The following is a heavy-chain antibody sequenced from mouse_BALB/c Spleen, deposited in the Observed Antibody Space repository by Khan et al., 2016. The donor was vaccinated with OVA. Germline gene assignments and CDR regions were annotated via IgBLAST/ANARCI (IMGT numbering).Heavy chain of an antibody. Sequence: QVHVKQSGADLVKPGASVKLSCKASGYTFTNYWVHWVKQGPGQGLEWIGEIYPGDGRVNYNEKFKNKASLTVDRASSTAYMQLSSLTSEDSAVYYCARNAYFGNYFDYWGQGSTLTVSS. CDR1: GYTFTNYW. J-gene: IGHJ2*01. CDR2: IYPGDGRV. D-gene: IGHD2-10*01. V-gene: IGHV1S81*02. CDR3: ARNAYFGNYFDY.